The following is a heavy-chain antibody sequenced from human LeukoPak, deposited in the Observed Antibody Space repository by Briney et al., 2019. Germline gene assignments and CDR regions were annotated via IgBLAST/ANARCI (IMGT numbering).Heavy chain of an antibody. CDR2: ISAYNGNT. CDR3: ARRLRYGDYHC. Sequence: KPGASVKVSCKASGYTFTSYGISWVRQAPGQGLEWMGWISAYNGNTNYAQKLQGRVTITTDTSTSTAYMELSRLRSDDTAVYYCARRLRYGDYHCWGQGTLVTVSS. V-gene: IGHV1-18*01. CDR1: GYTFTSYG. D-gene: IGHD4-17*01. J-gene: IGHJ4*02.